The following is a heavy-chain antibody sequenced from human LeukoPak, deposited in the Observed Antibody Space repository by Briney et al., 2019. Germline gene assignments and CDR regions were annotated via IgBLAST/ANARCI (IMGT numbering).Heavy chain of an antibody. CDR2: INPNSGDT. J-gene: IGHJ4*02. D-gene: IGHD1-1*01. Sequence: GALVKVSCKASGYTFTSYGISWVRQAPGQGLEWMGWINPNSGDTNYAQKFQGRVTMTRDTSINTAFMELSRLRSDDTAVYYCARDRHWNQGNFDYWGQGTLVTVSS. V-gene: IGHV1-2*02. CDR1: GYTFTSYG. CDR3: ARDRHWNQGNFDY.